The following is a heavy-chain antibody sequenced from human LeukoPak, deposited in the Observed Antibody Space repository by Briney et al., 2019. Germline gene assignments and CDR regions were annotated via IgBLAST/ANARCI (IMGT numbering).Heavy chain of an antibody. CDR2: IKQDGSEK. D-gene: IGHD6-25*01. CDR1: GFTFSAYW. Sequence: GGSLRLSCAASGFTFSAYWMSWIRQAPGKGLEWVANIKQDGSEKDYVGSVKGRFTISRDNAKNSVYLQMNSVRAEDTAVYYCAREGRGGFDIWGQGTMVTISS. CDR3: AREGRGGFDI. J-gene: IGHJ3*02. V-gene: IGHV3-7*01.